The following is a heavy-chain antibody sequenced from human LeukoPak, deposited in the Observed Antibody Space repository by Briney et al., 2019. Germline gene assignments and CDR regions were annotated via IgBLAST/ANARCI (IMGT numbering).Heavy chain of an antibody. CDR1: GYTFTSYD. J-gene: IGHJ6*03. CDR3: ARGGYSSGWHNYYYYYMDV. V-gene: IGHV1-8*01. Sequence: ASVKVSCKASGYTFTSYDVNWVRQATGQGLEWMGWMNPNSGNTGYAQKFQGRVTMTRNTSISTAYMELSSLRSEDTAVYYCARGGYSSGWHNYYYYYMDVWGKGTTVTVS. CDR2: MNPNSGNT. D-gene: IGHD6-19*01.